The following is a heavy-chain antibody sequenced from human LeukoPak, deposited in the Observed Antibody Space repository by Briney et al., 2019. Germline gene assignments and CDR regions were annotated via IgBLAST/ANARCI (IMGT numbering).Heavy chain of an antibody. V-gene: IGHV1-2*02. Sequence: ASVKVSCKASGYIFTGYYIHWVRQAPGQGLEWMGWINPKSGDTSYAQKFQGRVTVTRDTSISTAHMELSRLTSDDTAVYYCARDFRRYSYGPPILGYWGQGTLVTVSS. CDR2: INPKSGDT. J-gene: IGHJ4*02. CDR3: ARDFRRYSYGPPILGY. CDR1: GYIFTGYY. D-gene: IGHD5-18*01.